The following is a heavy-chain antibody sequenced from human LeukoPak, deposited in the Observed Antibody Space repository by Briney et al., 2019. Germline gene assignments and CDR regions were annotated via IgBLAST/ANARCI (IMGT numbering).Heavy chain of an antibody. CDR3: ARTGGSLGYYYYMDV. CDR2: ISSSSSYM. Sequence: PGGSLRLSCAASGYIFSSYSMNWVRQAPGKGLEWVSSISSSSSYMYYADSVKCRFTISRDKAKNALYLQMNSLRAEDTAVYYCARTGGSLGYYYYMDVWGKGTTVTVSS. CDR1: GYIFSSYS. V-gene: IGHV3-21*01. J-gene: IGHJ6*03. D-gene: IGHD2-15*01.